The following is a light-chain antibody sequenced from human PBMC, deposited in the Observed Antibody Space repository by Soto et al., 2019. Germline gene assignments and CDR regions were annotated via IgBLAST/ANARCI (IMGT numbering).Light chain of an antibody. Sequence: QAVVTQEPSLTVSPGGTVTLTCGSSTGAVTSGHYPYWFQQKPGQAPRTLIYDTSNKHSWTPARFSSSLLGGKAALTLSGAQPEDEAEYYCLLSYSGAGVVFGGGTKLTVL. V-gene: IGLV7-46*01. CDR2: DTS. CDR1: TGAVTSGHY. J-gene: IGLJ2*01. CDR3: LLSYSGAGVV.